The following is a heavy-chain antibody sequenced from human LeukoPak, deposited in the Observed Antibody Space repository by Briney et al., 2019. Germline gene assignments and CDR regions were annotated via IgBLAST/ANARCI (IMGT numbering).Heavy chain of an antibody. Sequence: QPGGSLRLSCTASGFTFSSYWIHWVRQPPGRGLVWVSRINNDGGGTIYADSVRGRFTISRDNAKNTLYLQMNSLGTEDTAIYYCARGGYNHAFDIWGQGTVVTVSS. D-gene: IGHD5-24*01. CDR1: GFTFSSYW. CDR2: INNDGGGT. CDR3: ARGGYNHAFDI. J-gene: IGHJ3*02. V-gene: IGHV3-74*01.